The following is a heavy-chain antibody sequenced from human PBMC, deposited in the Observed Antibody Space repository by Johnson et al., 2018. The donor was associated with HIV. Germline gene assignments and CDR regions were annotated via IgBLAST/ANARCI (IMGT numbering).Heavy chain of an antibody. CDR2: IYSGGST. V-gene: IGHV3-66*02. CDR3: AREELEPDVFDI. CDR1: RFTFSNYA. J-gene: IGHJ3*02. Sequence: VQLVESGGGVVQPGRSLRLSCIASRFTFSNYAMHWVRQAPGKGLEHVSVIYSGGSTYYADSVKGRFTISRDISKNTLFLQMNSLRIEDTAVYYCAREELEPDVFDIWGQGTMVTVSS. D-gene: IGHD1-1*01.